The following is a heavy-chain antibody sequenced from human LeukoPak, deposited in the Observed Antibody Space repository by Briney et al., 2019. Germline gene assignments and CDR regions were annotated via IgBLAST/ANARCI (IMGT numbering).Heavy chain of an antibody. D-gene: IGHD3-16*02. CDR2: INHSGST. V-gene: IGHV4-39*07. CDR3: ARAISDYVWGSYRQRYYYYYMDV. CDR1: GGSISSFAYY. Sequence: SETLSLTCSVSGGSISSFAYYWAWIRQPPGKGLEWIGEINHSGSTNYNPSLKSRVTISVDTSKNQFSLKLSSVTAADTAVYYCARAISDYVWGSYRQRYYYYYMDVWGKGTTVTVSS. J-gene: IGHJ6*03.